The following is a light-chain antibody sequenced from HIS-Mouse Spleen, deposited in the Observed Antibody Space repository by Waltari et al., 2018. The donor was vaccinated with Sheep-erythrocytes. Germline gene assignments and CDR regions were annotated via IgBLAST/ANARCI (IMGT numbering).Light chain of an antibody. CDR2: WAS. J-gene: IGKJ3*01. Sequence: DIVMTQSPDSLAVSLGERATINCKSSQSVLYSSNNKNYLARDQQKPGQPTKLLIYWASTRESGVTDRFSGSGSGTYFTLTISSLQAEDVAVYYCQQDYSTPFTFGPGTKVDI. CDR3: QQDYSTPFT. V-gene: IGKV4-1*01. CDR1: QSVLYSSNNKNY.